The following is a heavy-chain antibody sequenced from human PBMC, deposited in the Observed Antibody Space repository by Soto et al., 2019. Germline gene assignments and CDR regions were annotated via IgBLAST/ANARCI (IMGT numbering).Heavy chain of an antibody. CDR2: ITGSGDTI. CDR3: ARGRQYFDWREGNYFDY. V-gene: IGHV3-11*01. D-gene: IGHD3-9*01. J-gene: IGHJ4*02. Sequence: QVPLVESGGGLGKPGGSLRLTCAASGFIFRDYYMTWIRQAPGKGLEWVSHITGSGDTIYVADSLKGRFTISRDNGKNSLYLEMNCLKTEDTAVYYCARGRQYFDWREGNYFDYWGQGTLVTVSS. CDR1: GFIFRDYY.